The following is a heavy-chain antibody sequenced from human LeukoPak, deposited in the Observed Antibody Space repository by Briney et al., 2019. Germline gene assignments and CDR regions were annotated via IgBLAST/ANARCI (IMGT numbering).Heavy chain of an antibody. D-gene: IGHD1-26*01. Sequence: GGSLRLSCAASGFTFSSYWMSWVRQAPGKGLEWVANIKQDGSEKYYVDSVKGRFTISRDNAKNSLYLQMNILRAEDTAVYYCARDLVRMGERAGGAFDIWGQGTMVTVSS. V-gene: IGHV3-7*03. CDR3: ARDLVRMGERAGGAFDI. CDR2: IKQDGSEK. CDR1: GFTFSSYW. J-gene: IGHJ3*02.